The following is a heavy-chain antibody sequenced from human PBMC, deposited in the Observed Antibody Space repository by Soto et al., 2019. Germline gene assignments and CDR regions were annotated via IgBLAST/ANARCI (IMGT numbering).Heavy chain of an antibody. Sequence: GGSLRLSCAASGFTFSSYGMHWVRQAPGKGLEWVAVIWYDGSNKYYADSVKGRFTISRDNSKDTLYLQMNSLRAEDTAVYYCARDFFFGPIQLWSRGFDYWGQGTLVTVSS. D-gene: IGHD5-18*01. V-gene: IGHV3-33*01. J-gene: IGHJ4*02. CDR3: ARDFFFGPIQLWSRGFDY. CDR2: IWYDGSNK. CDR1: GFTFSSYG.